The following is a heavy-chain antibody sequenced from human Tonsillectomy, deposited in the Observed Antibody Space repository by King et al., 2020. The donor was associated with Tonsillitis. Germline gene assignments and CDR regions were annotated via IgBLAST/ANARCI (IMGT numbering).Heavy chain of an antibody. Sequence: VQLVESGGGLVKPGGSLRLSCGATGFNVYNSWMSWVRQAPGKGLEWVGRMKRRNDGGKTDYAAPVKGRFTISRDDSKNMVFLQMNSLKTEDTAVYYCTTTKFCSPLGYWGQGTLVTVSA. CDR2: MKRRNDGGKT. J-gene: IGHJ4*02. D-gene: IGHD3-10*02. CDR1: GFNVYNSW. V-gene: IGHV3-15*01. CDR3: TTTKFCSPLGY.